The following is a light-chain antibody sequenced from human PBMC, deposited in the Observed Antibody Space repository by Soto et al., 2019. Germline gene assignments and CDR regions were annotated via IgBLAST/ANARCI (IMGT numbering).Light chain of an antibody. CDR1: QSVDSK. Sequence: EIVMTQSPATLSVSPGERAIFSCRASQSVDSKLAWYQQKLGQAPRLLIYGASTRATDVPARFSGGGSGTEFTLTISSLHSEDVAIYYCQQYNDWPPITFGPGTKVDIK. CDR2: GAS. V-gene: IGKV3-15*01. CDR3: QQYNDWPPIT. J-gene: IGKJ3*01.